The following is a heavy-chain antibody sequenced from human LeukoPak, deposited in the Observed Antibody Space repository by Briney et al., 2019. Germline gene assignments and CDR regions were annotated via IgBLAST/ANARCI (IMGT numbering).Heavy chain of an antibody. Sequence: PGGSLRLSCAASGFTFSNAWMTWVRQAPGKGLEWLGRIKSKTDGGTTDYAAPVKGRFTISRDDSKNTLYLQLNSLKTEDTAVYYCARDRPVGAVVETFWGQGTMVTVSS. CDR2: IKSKTDGGTT. D-gene: IGHD3-22*01. CDR1: GFTFSNAW. CDR3: ARDRPVGAVVETF. V-gene: IGHV3-15*01. J-gene: IGHJ3*01.